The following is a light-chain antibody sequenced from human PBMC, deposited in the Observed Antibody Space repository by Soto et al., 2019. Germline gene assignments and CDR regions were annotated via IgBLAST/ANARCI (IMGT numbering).Light chain of an antibody. CDR1: QSVSSSY. Sequence: EIVLTQSPGTLSLSPGERATFSCRASQSVSSSYIAWYQQKRGQAPRRLIYGASIRATGIPDRFSGSGSGTEFTLTISSLQSEDFAIYYCQQYNNWPWTFGQGTKVDIK. CDR2: GAS. J-gene: IGKJ1*01. V-gene: IGKV3D-15*01. CDR3: QQYNNWPWT.